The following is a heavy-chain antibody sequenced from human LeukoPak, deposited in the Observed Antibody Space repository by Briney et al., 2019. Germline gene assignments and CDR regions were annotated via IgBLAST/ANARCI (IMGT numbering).Heavy chain of an antibody. CDR3: AAGWVCSGGSCYYYFDY. V-gene: IGHV1-58*02. J-gene: IGHJ4*02. CDR2: IVVGSGNT. D-gene: IGHD2-15*01. Sequence: SVKVSCKASGFTFTSSAMQWVRQARGQRLVWIGWIVVGSGNTNYAQKFQERVTITRDMSTSTAYMELSSLRSEDTAVYYCAAGWVCSGGSCYYYFDYWGQGTLVTVSS. CDR1: GFTFTSSA.